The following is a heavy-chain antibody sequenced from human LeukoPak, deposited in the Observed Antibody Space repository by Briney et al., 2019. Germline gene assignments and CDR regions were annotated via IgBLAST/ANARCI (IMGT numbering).Heavy chain of an antibody. V-gene: IGHV4-34*01. CDR1: GWSFNDYY. CDR3: ARGQVPAARGYNWFDP. J-gene: IGHJ5*02. D-gene: IGHD2-2*01. CDR2: INARGDT. Sequence: PSETLSLTCAVYGWSFNDYYWNWIRQPPGKGLEWIGEINARGDTNFNPSLKSRVTISVDTSESQFSLRLTSMIAADTAVYYCARGQVPAARGYNWFDPRGQGTLVTVSS.